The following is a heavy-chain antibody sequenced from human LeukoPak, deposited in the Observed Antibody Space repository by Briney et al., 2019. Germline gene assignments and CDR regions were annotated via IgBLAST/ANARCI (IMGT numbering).Heavy chain of an antibody. CDR3: ASTDEDIVATASFDY. V-gene: IGHV1-69*04. CDR1: GGTFSSYA. D-gene: IGHD5-12*01. J-gene: IGHJ4*02. Sequence: SVKVSCKASGGTFSSYAISWVRQAPGQGLEWMGRIIPILGIANYAQKFQGRVTITADKSTSTAYMELSSLRSEDTAVYYCASTDEDIVATASFDYWGQGTLVIVSS. CDR2: IIPILGIA.